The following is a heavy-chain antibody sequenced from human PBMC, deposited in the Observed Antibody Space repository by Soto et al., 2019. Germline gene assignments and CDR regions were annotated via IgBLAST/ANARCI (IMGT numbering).Heavy chain of an antibody. J-gene: IGHJ5*02. CDR2: ISNYNGDT. CDR3: ARGDSTGSPTGWFDP. Sequence: QVQLVQSGAEVRKPGASVQVSCKASGYTFTRYSINWVRQAPGQGLEWVGWISNYNGDTKYEEKFQGRVTLTTDTFTTTSYMDLRSLTSDDTAMYFCARGDSTGSPTGWFDPWGQGTLVTVLS. CDR1: GYTFTRYS. V-gene: IGHV1-18*04. D-gene: IGHD6-19*01.